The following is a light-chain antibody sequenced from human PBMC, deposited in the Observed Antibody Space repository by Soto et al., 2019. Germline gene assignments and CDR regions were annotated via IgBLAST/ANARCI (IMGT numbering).Light chain of an antibody. Sequence: DIQMNQSPSTLSASVGDRVTITCRASQSINTWLAWYQQKPGKAPKLLIYKASTLKSGVPSRFSGSGSGTEFTLTISSLQPDDFATYYCQHYNSYSEAFGQGTKVDI. CDR3: QHYNSYSEA. CDR2: KAS. J-gene: IGKJ1*01. CDR1: QSINTW. V-gene: IGKV1-5*03.